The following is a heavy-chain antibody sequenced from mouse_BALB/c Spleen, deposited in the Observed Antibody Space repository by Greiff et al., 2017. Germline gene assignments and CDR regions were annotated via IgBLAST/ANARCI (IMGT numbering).Heavy chain of an antibody. D-gene: IGHD5-1*01. CDR1: GFNIKDTY. J-gene: IGHJ3*01. CDR3: ASLPRFAY. CDR2: IDPANGNT. Sequence: DVKLQESGAELVKPGASVKLSCTASGFNIKDTYMHWVKQRPEQGLEWIGRIDPANGNTKYDPKFQGKATITADTSSNTAYLQLSSLTSEDTAVYYCASLPRFAYWGQGTLVTVSA. V-gene: IGHV14-3*02.